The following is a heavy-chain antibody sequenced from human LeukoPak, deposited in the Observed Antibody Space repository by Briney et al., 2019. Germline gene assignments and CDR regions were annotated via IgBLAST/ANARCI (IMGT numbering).Heavy chain of an antibody. CDR3: AKERAMGMLT. J-gene: IGHJ5*02. V-gene: IGHV3-48*03. CDR2: ISSSSSTI. CDR1: GFIFSSFE. D-gene: IGHD5-18*01. Sequence: PGGSLRLSCAASGFIFSSFEMNWVRQAPGKGLEWVSYISSSSSTIYYADSVKGRFTISRDNAKNSLYLQMNSLRAEDTAVYYCAKERAMGMLTWGQGTLVTVSS.